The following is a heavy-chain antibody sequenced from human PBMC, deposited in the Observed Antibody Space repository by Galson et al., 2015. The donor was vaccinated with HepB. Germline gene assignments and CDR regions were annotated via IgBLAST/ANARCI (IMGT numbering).Heavy chain of an antibody. J-gene: IGHJ3*02. V-gene: IGHV1-18*04. CDR3: ARGSHVLRFLEWLPPAFDI. CDR1: GYTFTSYG. Sequence: SVKVSCKASGYTFTSYGISWVRQAPGQGLEWMGWISAYNGNTNYAQKLQGRVTMTTDTSTSTAYMELRSLRSDDTAVYYCARGSHVLRFLEWLPPAFDIWGQGTMVTVSS. CDR2: ISAYNGNT. D-gene: IGHD3-3*01.